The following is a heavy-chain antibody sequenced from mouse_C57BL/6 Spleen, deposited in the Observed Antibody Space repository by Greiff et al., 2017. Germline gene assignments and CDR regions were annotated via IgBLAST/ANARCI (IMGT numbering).Heavy chain of an antibody. Sequence: QVQLQQPGAELVKPGASVKLSCKASGYTFTSYWMHWVKQRPGRGLEWIGRIDPKRGGTKYNEKFKSKATLTVDKPSSTAYMQLSSLTSEDSADYYGGRYVYGSSYLYFDGWGTGTTVTVSS. CDR3: GRYVYGSSYLYFDG. CDR1: GYTFTSYW. J-gene: IGHJ1*03. V-gene: IGHV1-72*01. CDR2: IDPKRGGT. D-gene: IGHD1-1*01.